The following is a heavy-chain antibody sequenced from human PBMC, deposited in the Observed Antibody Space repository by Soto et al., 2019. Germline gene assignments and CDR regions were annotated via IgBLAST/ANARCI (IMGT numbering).Heavy chain of an antibody. J-gene: IGHJ3*02. V-gene: IGHV3-73*01. Sequence: GGSLRLSCAASGFTFSGSSMHWVRQASGKGLEWVARSRSKANNYATTYAASVKGRFTISRDESKNTTYLQMNSLKTEDTAIYYCVREWFGESIWGQGTVVTVSS. CDR2: SRSKANNYAT. CDR3: VREWFGESI. CDR1: GFTFSGSS. D-gene: IGHD3-10*01.